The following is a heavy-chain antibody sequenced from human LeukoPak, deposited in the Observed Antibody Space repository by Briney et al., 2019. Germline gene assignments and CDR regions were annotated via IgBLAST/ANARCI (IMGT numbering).Heavy chain of an antibody. V-gene: IGHV3-23*01. Sequence: GGSLRLSCAASGFTFSSYAMSWVRQAPGKGLEWVSAISGSGGSTYYADSVKGRFTISRDNSKNTLHLQMNSLRAEDTAVYYCAKAGSPHGVEYYYYYMDAWGKGTTVTVSS. D-gene: IGHD1-14*01. J-gene: IGHJ6*03. CDR3: AKAGSPHGVEYYYYYMDA. CDR2: ISGSGGST. CDR1: GFTFSSYA.